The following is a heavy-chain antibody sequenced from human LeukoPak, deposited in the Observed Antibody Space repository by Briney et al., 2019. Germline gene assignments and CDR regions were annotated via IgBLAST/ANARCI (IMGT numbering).Heavy chain of an antibody. CDR1: GFTFDDYA. D-gene: IGHD5-18*01. Sequence: PGGSLRLSCAASGFTFDDYAMHWVRQAPGKGLEWVSLISGDGSRTYYADSVKGRFTISRDNAKNSLYLQMNSLRVEDTAVYYCVRADPKKTAMVDYWGQGTLVAVSS. V-gene: IGHV3-43*02. CDR2: ISGDGSRT. CDR3: VRADPKKTAMVDY. J-gene: IGHJ4*02.